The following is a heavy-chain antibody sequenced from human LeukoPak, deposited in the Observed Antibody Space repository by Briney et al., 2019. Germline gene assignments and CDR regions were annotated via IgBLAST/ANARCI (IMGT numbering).Heavy chain of an antibody. V-gene: IGHV4-39*07. CDR3: ARVQSRLSWFDP. CDR2: IYSGST. Sequence: SETLSLTCTVSGGSISGTSYYWGWIRQPPGKGLEWIGSIYSGSTYYNPSLKSRVTISVDTSKSQFSLKLSSVTAADTAVYYCARVQSRLSWFDPWGQGTLVTVSS. J-gene: IGHJ5*02. CDR1: GGSISGTSYY.